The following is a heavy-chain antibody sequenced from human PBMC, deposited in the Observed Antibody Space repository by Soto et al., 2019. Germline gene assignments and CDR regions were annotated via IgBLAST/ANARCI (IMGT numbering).Heavy chain of an antibody. D-gene: IGHD6-13*01. Sequence: PSETLSLTCTVSGGSISSYYWSWIRQPPGKGLEWIGYIYYSGSTNYNPSLKSRVTVSVDTSKNQFSLKLSSVTAADTAVYYCARTRGYSSSWSPFYRTRFDYWGQGTLVTVSS. CDR3: ARTRGYSSSWSPFYRTRFDY. CDR1: GGSISSYY. V-gene: IGHV4-59*01. CDR2: IYYSGST. J-gene: IGHJ4*02.